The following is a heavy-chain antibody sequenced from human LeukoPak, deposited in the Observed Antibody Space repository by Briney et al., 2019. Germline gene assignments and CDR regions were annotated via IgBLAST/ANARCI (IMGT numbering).Heavy chain of an antibody. V-gene: IGHV3-48*04. D-gene: IGHD3-16*02. CDR1: GFTFSSYS. CDR3: ARGMYDYVWGTYPD. Sequence: GGSLRLSCAASGFTFSSYSMNWVRQAPGKGLEWVSYISSSSSTIYYADSVRGRFTISRDSAKNSLFLQMNSLRAEDTAVYYCARGMYDYVWGTYPDWGQGTLVTVSS. J-gene: IGHJ4*02. CDR2: ISSSSSTI.